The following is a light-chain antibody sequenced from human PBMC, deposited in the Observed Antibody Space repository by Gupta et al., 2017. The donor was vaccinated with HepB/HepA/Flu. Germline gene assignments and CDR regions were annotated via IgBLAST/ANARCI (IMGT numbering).Light chain of an antibody. J-gene: IGKJ2*01. Sequence: DIQLTQSPSSLSASVGDRVTITCRASQSISSYLHWYQQKPGKVPKLLIYAASSLQSGVPSRFSGSGYGTDFTLTISSLQPEDFATYYCQQSYSTPRTFGQGTKLEI. V-gene: IGKV1-39*01. CDR1: QSISSY. CDR2: AAS. CDR3: QQSYSTPRT.